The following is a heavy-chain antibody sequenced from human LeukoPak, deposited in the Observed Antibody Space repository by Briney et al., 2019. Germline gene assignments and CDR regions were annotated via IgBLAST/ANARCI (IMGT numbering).Heavy chain of an antibody. CDR1: GFTFSSYG. D-gene: IGHD3-22*01. J-gene: IGHJ3*02. V-gene: IGHV3-30*18. CDR2: ISYDGSNK. Sequence: PGGSLRLSCAASGFTFSSYGMHWVRQAPGKGPEWVAVISYDGSNKYYADSVKGRFTISRDNSKNTLYLQMNSLRAEDTAVYYCAKDQSDYYDSSGYYQMGAFDIWGQGTMVTVSS. CDR3: AKDQSDYYDSSGYYQMGAFDI.